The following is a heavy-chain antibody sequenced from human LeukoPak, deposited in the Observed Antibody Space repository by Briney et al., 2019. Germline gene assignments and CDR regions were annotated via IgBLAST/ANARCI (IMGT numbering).Heavy chain of an antibody. CDR3: TRGLGEHGGVSDR. Sequence: GGSLRLSCEASGFTFSSYWMSWVRQAPGKGLEWVANIKTDGSEKYYVDSVKGRFTISRDNAKDSVYLQMNSLRAEDTAVYYCTRGLGEHGGVSDRWGQGTLVIVS. J-gene: IGHJ5*02. CDR2: IKTDGSEK. V-gene: IGHV3-7*01. D-gene: IGHD3-16*01. CDR1: GFTFSSYW.